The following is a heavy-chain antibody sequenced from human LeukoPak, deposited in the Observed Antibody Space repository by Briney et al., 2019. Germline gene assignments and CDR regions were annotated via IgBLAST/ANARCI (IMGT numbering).Heavy chain of an antibody. D-gene: IGHD6-19*01. CDR3: AREGQWLVRGYNWFDP. Sequence: PSETLSLTCTVSGGSISSSSYYWSWIRQPAGKGLEWIGRIYTSGSTNYNPSLKSRVTMSVDTSKNQFSLKLSSVTAADTAVYYCAREGQWLVRGYNWFDPWGQGTLVTVSS. V-gene: IGHV4-61*02. CDR2: IYTSGST. J-gene: IGHJ5*02. CDR1: GGSISSSSYY.